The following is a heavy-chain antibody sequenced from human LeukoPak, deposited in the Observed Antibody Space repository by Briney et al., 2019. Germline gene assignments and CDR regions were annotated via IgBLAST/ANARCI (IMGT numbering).Heavy chain of an antibody. V-gene: IGHV4-59*12. J-gene: IGHJ6*03. CDR3: ARDIRSHNGPGGYYYYYMDV. CDR1: YVSISDYS. D-gene: IGHD2-8*01. Sequence: SETLSLTCSVSYVSISDYSWGWIRQPPGKGLEWIGYFYYSGSTSYNPSLKSRVALSVDTSNNQFSLTLSSVTAADTAVYHCARDIRSHNGPGGYYYYYMDVWGKGTTVTVSS. CDR2: FYYSGST.